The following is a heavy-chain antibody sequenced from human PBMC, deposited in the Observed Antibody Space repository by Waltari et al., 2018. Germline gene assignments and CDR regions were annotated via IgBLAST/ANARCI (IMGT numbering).Heavy chain of an antibody. CDR2: ISPILGIA. D-gene: IGHD6-13*01. Sequence: QVQLVQSGAEVKKPGSSVKVSCKASGGTFSSYTISWVRQAPGPGLEWMGRISPILGIANYGQKFQGRVTITADKSTSTAYMELSSLRSEDTAVYYCATGYSSSWYSASYYYYGMDVWGQGTTVTVSS. V-gene: IGHV1-69*02. CDR1: GGTFSSYT. CDR3: ATGYSSSWYSASYYYYGMDV. J-gene: IGHJ6*02.